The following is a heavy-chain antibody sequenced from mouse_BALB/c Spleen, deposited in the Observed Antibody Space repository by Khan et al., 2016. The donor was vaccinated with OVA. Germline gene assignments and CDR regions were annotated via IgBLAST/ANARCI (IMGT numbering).Heavy chain of an antibody. D-gene: IGHD1-1*01. CDR1: GYSFTGYF. CDR2: INPHIGET. J-gene: IGHJ2*01. Sequence: EVQLQQSGPELVKPGASVKISCKASGYSFTGYFMNWVMQSHGNSLEWIGRINPHIGETFYNQKFKGKATLTVDESSSTAHMELRSLASEDSAVYYCARIYGSDFDYWGQGTTLTVSS. CDR3: ARIYGSDFDY. V-gene: IGHV1-20*02.